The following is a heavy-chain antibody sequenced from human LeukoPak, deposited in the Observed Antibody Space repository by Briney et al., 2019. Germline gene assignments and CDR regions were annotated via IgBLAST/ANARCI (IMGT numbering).Heavy chain of an antibody. V-gene: IGHV3-11*01. J-gene: IGHJ4*02. CDR1: GFFFSDYY. D-gene: IGHD3-22*01. Sequence: GGSLGLSCAASGFFFSDYYMSWMRQAPGKGLEWVSYIDGSSSNMYYADSVKGRFTISRDNAKNSLYLQMNSLRGEDTAVYYCVRAYTRGYSDDFDYWGQGTLVTVSS. CDR2: IDGSSSNM. CDR3: VRAYTRGYSDDFDY.